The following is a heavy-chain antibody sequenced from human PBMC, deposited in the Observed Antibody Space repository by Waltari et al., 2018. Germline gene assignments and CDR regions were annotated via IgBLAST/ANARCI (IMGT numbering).Heavy chain of an antibody. CDR2: ILRLLGVK. V-gene: IGHV1-69*04. CDR1: GGTFSSNA. J-gene: IGHJ5*02. Sequence: QIQLIQSGAEVKEPGSSVKVPCKVSGGTFSSNAFSWVRQVPGQGLEWMGGILRLLGVKDYARRFQDRVMITADEVTKTAYMDLNSLTADDTAVYYCAKSPQLTTANWFDTWGQGMLVTVSS. D-gene: IGHD6-13*01. CDR3: AKSPQLTTANWFDT.